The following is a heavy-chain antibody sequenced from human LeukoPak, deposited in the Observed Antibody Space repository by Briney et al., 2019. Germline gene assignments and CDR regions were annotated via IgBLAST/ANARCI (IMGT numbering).Heavy chain of an antibody. CDR2: IYYSGST. V-gene: IGHV4-59*08. D-gene: IGHD6-19*01. CDR3: ARLSTVPGNWASEY. CDR1: SGSISSYY. J-gene: IGHJ4*02. Sequence: SETLSLTCTVSSGSISSYYWSWIRQPPGKGLEWIGYIYYSGSTNYNPSLKSRVTISVDTSKNQFSLKLRSVTAADTAVYYCARLSTVPGNWASEYWGQGTLVTVSS.